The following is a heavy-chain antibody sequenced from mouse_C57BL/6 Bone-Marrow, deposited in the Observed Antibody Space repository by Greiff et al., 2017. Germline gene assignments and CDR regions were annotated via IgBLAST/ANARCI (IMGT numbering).Heavy chain of an antibody. Sequence: DVKLVESGGGLVKPGGSLKLSCAASGFTFSDYGMHWVRQAPEKGLEWVAYISSGSSTIYYADTVKGRFTISRDNAKNTLFLQMTSLRSEDTAMYYCAMRQLGHYYAMDYWGQGTSVTVSS. CDR3: AMRQLGHYYAMDY. D-gene: IGHD4-1*02. V-gene: IGHV5-17*01. CDR1: GFTFSDYG. J-gene: IGHJ4*01. CDR2: ISSGSSTI.